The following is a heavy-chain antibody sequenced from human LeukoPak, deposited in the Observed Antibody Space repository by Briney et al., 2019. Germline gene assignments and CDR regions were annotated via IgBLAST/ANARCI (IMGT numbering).Heavy chain of an antibody. CDR1: GYTFTSYG. CDR3: ARVDGSAYYYHMDV. CDR2: ISAYNGNT. D-gene: IGHD3/OR15-3a*01. J-gene: IGHJ6*03. V-gene: IGHV1-18*01. Sequence: ASVKVSCKASGYTFTSYGISWVRQAPGQGLEWMGWISAYNGNTNYAQKLQGRVTMTTDTSTSTAYMELRSLRSDDTAVYNCARVDGSAYYYHMDVWGKGTTVTVSS.